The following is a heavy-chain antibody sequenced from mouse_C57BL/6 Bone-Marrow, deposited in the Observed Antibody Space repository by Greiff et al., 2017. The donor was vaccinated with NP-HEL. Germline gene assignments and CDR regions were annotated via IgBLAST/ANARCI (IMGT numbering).Heavy chain of an antibody. J-gene: IGHJ3*01. D-gene: IGHD2-3*01. Sequence: QVQLQQPGAELVKPGASVKLSCKASGYTFTSYWMHWVKQRPGQGLEWIGMIHPNSGSTNSNEKFKSKATLTVDKSSSTAYMQLSSLTSEDSAVYYCARYDGYDEFAYWGQGTLVTVSA. CDR1: GYTFTSYW. CDR3: ARYDGYDEFAY. V-gene: IGHV1-64*01. CDR2: IHPNSGST.